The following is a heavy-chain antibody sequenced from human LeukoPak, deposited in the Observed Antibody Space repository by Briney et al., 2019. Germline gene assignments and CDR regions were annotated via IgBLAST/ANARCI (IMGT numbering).Heavy chain of an antibody. CDR1: GFSFSTYS. V-gene: IGHV3-48*04. CDR3: ARLTAPGTSEDY. Sequence: GGSLRLSCEASGFSFSTYSMNWVRQAPGKGLEWISYISSSSGRIYYVDSVMGRFTISRDNAKNSLYLQMNSLRAEDSAVYYCARLTAPGTSEDYWGQGTLVTVSS. CDR2: ISSSSGRI. J-gene: IGHJ4*02. D-gene: IGHD1-1*01.